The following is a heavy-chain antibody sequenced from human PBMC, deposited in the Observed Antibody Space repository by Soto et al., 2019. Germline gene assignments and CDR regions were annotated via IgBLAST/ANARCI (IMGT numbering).Heavy chain of an antibody. CDR3: AKDLRPYRRSPSFGY. CDR2: ISGSGGST. CDR1: GFTFSSYA. J-gene: IGHJ4*02. D-gene: IGHD6-6*01. Sequence: EVQLLESGGGLVQPGGSLRLSCAASGFTFSSYAMSWVRQAPGKGLEWVSAISGSGGSTYYADSVKGRFTISSDNSKNTLYLQMNSLRAEDTAVYYCAKDLRPYRRSPSFGYWGQGTLVTVSS. V-gene: IGHV3-23*01.